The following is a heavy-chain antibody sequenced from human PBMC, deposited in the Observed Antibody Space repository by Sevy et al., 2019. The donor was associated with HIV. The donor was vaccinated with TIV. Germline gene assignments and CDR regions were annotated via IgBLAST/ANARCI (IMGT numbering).Heavy chain of an antibody. Sequence: QSQTLSLTCTVSGGSISSYYWSWIRQPPGKGLEWIGYIYYSGSTNYNPSLKSRVTISVDTSKNQFSLKLSSVTAADTAVYYCARHSYYYDSSGSINWYFDLWGRGTLVTVSS. V-gene: IGHV4-59*12. D-gene: IGHD3-22*01. CDR2: IYYSGST. CDR3: ARHSYYYDSSGSINWYFDL. J-gene: IGHJ2*01. CDR1: GGSISSYY.